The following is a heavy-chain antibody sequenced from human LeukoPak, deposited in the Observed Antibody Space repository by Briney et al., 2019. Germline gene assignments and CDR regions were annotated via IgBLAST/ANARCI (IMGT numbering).Heavy chain of an antibody. D-gene: IGHD6-19*01. CDR2: IYYSGST. Sequence: PSETLSLTCTVSGGSISSSSYYWGWIRQPPGKGLEWIGSIYYSGSTYYSPSLKSRVTISVDTSKNQFSLKLSSVTAADTAVYYRASAPLRIAVDIYYFDYWGQGTLVTVSS. V-gene: IGHV4-39*01. J-gene: IGHJ4*02. CDR3: ASAPLRIAVDIYYFDY. CDR1: GGSISSSSYY.